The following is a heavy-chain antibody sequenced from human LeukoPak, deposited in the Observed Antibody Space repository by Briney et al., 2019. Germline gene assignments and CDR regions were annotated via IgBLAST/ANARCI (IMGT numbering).Heavy chain of an antibody. J-gene: IGHJ4*02. D-gene: IGHD6-19*01. CDR1: GFTFSSYA. CDR2: ISGSGGST. CDR3: AKLYSSGWYYFDY. V-gene: IGHV3-23*01. Sequence: GASLRLSCAASGFTFSSYAMSWVRQAPGKGLEWVSAISGSGGSTYYADSVKGRFTISRDNSKNTLYLQMNSLRAEDTAVYYCAKLYSSGWYYFDYWGQGTLVTVSS.